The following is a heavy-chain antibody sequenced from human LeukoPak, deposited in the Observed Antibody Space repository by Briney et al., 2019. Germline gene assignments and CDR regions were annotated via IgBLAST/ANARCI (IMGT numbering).Heavy chain of an antibody. J-gene: IGHJ3*02. D-gene: IGHD3-10*01. CDR2: INSDGSST. CDR3: ARALWPKYQPVAFDI. Sequence: PGGSLRLSCAASGFTFSSYWMHWVRQAPGKGLVWVSRINSDGSSTSYADSVKGRFTISRDNAKNTLYLQMNSLRAEDTAVYYCARALWPKYQPVAFDIWGQGTMVTVSS. V-gene: IGHV3-74*01. CDR1: GFTFSSYW.